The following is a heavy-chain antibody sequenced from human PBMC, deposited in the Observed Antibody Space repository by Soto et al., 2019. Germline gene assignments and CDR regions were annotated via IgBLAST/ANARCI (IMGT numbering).Heavy chain of an antibody. CDR2: MNPNSGNT. CDR1: GYTFTSYD. J-gene: IGHJ6*03. D-gene: IGHD2-2*01. CDR3: ARWGCSSTSCLDYYYYMDV. V-gene: IGHV1-8*01. Sequence: ASVKVSCKASGYTFTSYDINWVRQATGQGLEWMGWMNPNSGNTGYAQKFQGRVTMTRNTSISTAYMELSSLRSEDTAVYYCARWGCSSTSCLDYYYYMDVWGKGTTVTVSS.